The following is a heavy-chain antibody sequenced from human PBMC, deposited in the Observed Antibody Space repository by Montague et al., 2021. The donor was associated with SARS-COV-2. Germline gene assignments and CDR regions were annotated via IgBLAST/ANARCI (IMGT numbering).Heavy chain of an antibody. CDR2: XDWXSYK. CDR1: GFSLSTSGIC. Sequence: PALVTPTPTLTLTCTFSGFSLSTSGICVSWIRQPPGKALEWLALXDWXSYKYYSTSLKTRLTISKDTSKNQVVLTMTNMDPVDTATYYCARIRDYDILTGSYSGFDYWGQGTLVTVSS. V-gene: IGHV2-70*01. CDR3: ARIRDYDILTGSYSGFDY. J-gene: IGHJ4*02. D-gene: IGHD3-9*01.